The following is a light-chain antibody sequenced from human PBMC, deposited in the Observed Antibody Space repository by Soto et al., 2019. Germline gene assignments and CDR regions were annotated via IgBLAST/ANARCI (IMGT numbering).Light chain of an antibody. J-gene: IGLJ2*01. V-gene: IGLV2-23*01. CDR1: NSDIGNFNL. Sequence: QSVLTQPASVSGSPGQSITISCTGSNSDIGNFNLVSWYQHHPGKAPKLLISEGIKRPSGISPRFSGSKSGSTASLTISGLQAEVEAVYYCCSYAGSSTLVVFGGGTKLTVL. CDR3: CSYAGSSTLVV. CDR2: EGI.